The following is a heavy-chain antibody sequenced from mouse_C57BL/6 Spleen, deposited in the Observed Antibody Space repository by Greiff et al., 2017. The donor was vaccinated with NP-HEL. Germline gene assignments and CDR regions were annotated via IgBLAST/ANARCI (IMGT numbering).Heavy chain of an antibody. J-gene: IGHJ2*01. CDR2: INYDGSST. CDR3: ARDCYGQGYFDY. CDR1: GFTFSDYY. V-gene: IGHV5-16*01. Sequence: EVKLVESEGGLVQPGSSMKLSCTASGFTFSDYYMAWVRQVPEKGLEWVANINYDGSSTYYLDSLKSRFIISRDNAKNILYLQMSSLKSEDTATYYCARDCYGQGYFDYWGHGTTLTVSS. D-gene: IGHD1-1*02.